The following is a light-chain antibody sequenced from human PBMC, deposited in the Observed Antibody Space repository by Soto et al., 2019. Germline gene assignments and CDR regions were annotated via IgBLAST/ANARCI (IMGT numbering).Light chain of an antibody. V-gene: IGKV1-33*01. CDR2: DAS. CDR3: QQYSHLIT. Sequence: DIQMTQTQSSLSASVGDRVTITFQASQDISNYLNWYQQKLGKAPKLLIYDASNLETGVPSRFSGSGSGTDFTLTISSLQPEDIATYYCQQYSHLITFGQGTRLEI. J-gene: IGKJ5*01. CDR1: QDISNY.